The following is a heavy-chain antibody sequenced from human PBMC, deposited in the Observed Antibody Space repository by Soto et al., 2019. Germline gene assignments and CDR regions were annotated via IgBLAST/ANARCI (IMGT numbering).Heavy chain of an antibody. CDR2: ISSSSSYI. D-gene: IGHD6-13*01. CDR1: GFTFSSYS. Sequence: GGSLRLSCAASGFTFSSYSMNWVRQAPGKGLEWVSSISSSSSYIYYADSVKGRFTISRDNAKNSLYLQMNSLRAEDTAVYYCARVRSSSWYYFDYWGQGTLVTVSS. CDR3: ARVRSSSWYYFDY. J-gene: IGHJ4*02. V-gene: IGHV3-21*01.